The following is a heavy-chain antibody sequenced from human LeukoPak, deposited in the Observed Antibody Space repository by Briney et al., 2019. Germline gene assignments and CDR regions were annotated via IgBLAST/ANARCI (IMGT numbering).Heavy chain of an antibody. Sequence: SVKVSCKASGGTFSSYAISWVRQAPGQGLEWMGGIIPIFGTANYAQKFQGRVTITADESTSTAYMELSSLRSEDTAVYYCAKGVTMIVVGGYFDYWGQGTLVTVSS. V-gene: IGHV1-69*13. J-gene: IGHJ4*02. CDR2: IIPIFGTA. CDR3: AKGVTMIVVGGYFDY. D-gene: IGHD3-22*01. CDR1: GGTFSSYA.